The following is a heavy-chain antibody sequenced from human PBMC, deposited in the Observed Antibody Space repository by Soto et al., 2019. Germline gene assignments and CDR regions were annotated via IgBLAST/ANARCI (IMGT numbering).Heavy chain of an antibody. Sequence: SETLSLTCAVSGGSISSGDYSWNWIRQPPGKGLEWIGNIYYSGSTNYNPSLQSRVTISVDTSKNQFSLKLASMTAADTAVYYCARGVLIWGQGTLVTVSS. V-gene: IGHV4-30-4*07. D-gene: IGHD3-16*01. J-gene: IGHJ4*02. CDR1: GGSISSGDYS. CDR3: ARGVLI. CDR2: IYYSGST.